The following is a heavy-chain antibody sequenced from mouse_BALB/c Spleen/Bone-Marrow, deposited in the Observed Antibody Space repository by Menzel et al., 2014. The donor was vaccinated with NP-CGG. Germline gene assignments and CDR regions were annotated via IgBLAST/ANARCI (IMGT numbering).Heavy chain of an antibody. CDR3: ARSGSSSGYFDY. V-gene: IGHV5-17*02. D-gene: IGHD1-1*01. CDR1: GFTFGSFG. Sequence: EVKLVESGGGLVQPGGSRKLSCAASGFTFGSFGMHWVRQAPEKGLEWVAYISSGSSTIYYADTVMGRFTISRDNPKNTLFLQMTSLRSEDTAMYYCARSGSSSGYFDYWGQGTTLTVPS. J-gene: IGHJ2*01. CDR2: ISSGSSTI.